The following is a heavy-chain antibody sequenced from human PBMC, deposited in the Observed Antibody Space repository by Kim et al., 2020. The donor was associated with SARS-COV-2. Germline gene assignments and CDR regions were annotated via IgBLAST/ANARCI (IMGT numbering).Heavy chain of an antibody. Sequence: ESPSFEGQVTISTDKSISTAYLQWSSLKASDTAMYYCARRYGDYADFNYWGQGTLVTVSS. D-gene: IGHD4-17*01. CDR3: ARRYGDYADFNY. V-gene: IGHV5-51*01. J-gene: IGHJ4*02.